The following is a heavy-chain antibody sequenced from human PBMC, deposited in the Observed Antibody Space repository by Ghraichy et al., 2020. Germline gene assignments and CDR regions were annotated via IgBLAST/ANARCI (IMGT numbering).Heavy chain of an antibody. Sequence: ETLSLTCAVYGGSFSGYYWSWIRQPPGKGLEWIGEINHSGSTNYNPSLKSRVTISVDTSKNQFSLKLSSVTAADTAVYYCARSGSYLSYGMDVWGQGTTVTVSS. D-gene: IGHD1-26*01. CDR3: ARSGSYLSYGMDV. J-gene: IGHJ6*02. CDR2: INHSGST. CDR1: GGSFSGYY. V-gene: IGHV4-34*01.